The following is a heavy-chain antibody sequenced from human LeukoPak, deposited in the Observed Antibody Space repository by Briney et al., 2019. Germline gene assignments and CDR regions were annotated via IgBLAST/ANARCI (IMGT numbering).Heavy chain of an antibody. D-gene: IGHD3-22*01. V-gene: IGHV3-30*03. CDR2: ISYDGSNK. CDR1: GFSFSSYW. CDR3: ARATYYYDSSGSQSDAFDI. Sequence: GGSLRLSCAASGFSFSSYWMHWVRQAPGKGLEWVAVISYDGSNKYYADSVKGRFTISRDNSKNTLYLQMNSLRAEDTAVYYCARATYYYDSSGSQSDAFDIWGQGTMVTVSS. J-gene: IGHJ3*02.